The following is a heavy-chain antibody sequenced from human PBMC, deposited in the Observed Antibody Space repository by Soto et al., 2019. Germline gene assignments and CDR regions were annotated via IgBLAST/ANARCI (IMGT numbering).Heavy chain of an antibody. J-gene: IGHJ4*02. V-gene: IGHV1-69*06. CDR3: ARVPSDGAGWYGDS. CDR1: GGALSGYA. D-gene: IGHD6-19*01. Sequence: QMQLVQSGPEVKKPGSSVTVSCKASGGALSGYAITWVRQAPVQGLEWMGLIIPPFGAPTYAQKFQGRITITADKSTATVYLDLSILRSDDTGVYYCARVPSDGAGWYGDSWGQGTLLTVSS. CDR2: IIPPFGAP.